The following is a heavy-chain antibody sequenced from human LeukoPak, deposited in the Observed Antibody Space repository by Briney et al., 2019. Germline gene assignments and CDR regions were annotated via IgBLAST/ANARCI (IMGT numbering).Heavy chain of an antibody. D-gene: IGHD6-13*01. Sequence: ASVKVSCKASGGTFSSYAISWVRQAPGQGLEWMGGIIPIFGTANYAQKFQGRVTITADESTSTAYMELSSLRSEDTAVYYCARATGAAAPGELYYGMDVWSQGTTVAVTS. V-gene: IGHV1-69*13. CDR2: IIPIFGTA. J-gene: IGHJ6*02. CDR1: GGTFSSYA. CDR3: ARATGAAAPGELYYGMDV.